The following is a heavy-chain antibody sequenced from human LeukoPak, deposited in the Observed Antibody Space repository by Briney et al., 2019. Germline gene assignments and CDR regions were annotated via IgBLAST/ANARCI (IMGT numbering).Heavy chain of an antibody. CDR3: ARDATHDYGDYFDY. Sequence: GASVKVSCKASGYTFTSYGISWVRQAPGQGLERMGWISAYNGNTNYAQKLQGRVTMTTDTSTSTAYMELRSLRSDDTAVYYCARDATHDYGDYFDYWGQGTLVTVSS. D-gene: IGHD4-17*01. J-gene: IGHJ4*02. CDR1: GYTFTSYG. CDR2: ISAYNGNT. V-gene: IGHV1-18*01.